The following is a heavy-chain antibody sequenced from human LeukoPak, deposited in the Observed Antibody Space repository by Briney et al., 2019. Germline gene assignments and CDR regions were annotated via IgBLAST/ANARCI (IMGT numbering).Heavy chain of an antibody. CDR2: IKQDRSAK. CDR3: ARDRERSGYYY. CDR1: GFTFSSCW. D-gene: IGHD3-22*01. Sequence: PGGSLRLSCAASGFTFSSCWMSWVRQAPGKGLEWVANIKQDRSAKNYVDSVKGRFTISRDNAKNSLYLQMNSLRAEDTAVYYCARDRERSGYYYWGQGTLVTVSS. V-gene: IGHV3-7*01. J-gene: IGHJ4*02.